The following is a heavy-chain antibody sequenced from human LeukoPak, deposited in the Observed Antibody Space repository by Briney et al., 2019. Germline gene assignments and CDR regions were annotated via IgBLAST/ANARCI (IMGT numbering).Heavy chain of an antibody. Sequence: PGGSLRLSCAASGFTFSSYSMNWVRQAPGKGLEWVSSISSSSSYIYYADSVKGRFTISRDNAKNSLYLQMSSLRAEDTAVYYCAREGYSSGWFDAFDIWGQGTMVTVSS. D-gene: IGHD6-19*01. CDR2: ISSSSSYI. V-gene: IGHV3-21*01. CDR3: AREGYSSGWFDAFDI. CDR1: GFTFSSYS. J-gene: IGHJ3*02.